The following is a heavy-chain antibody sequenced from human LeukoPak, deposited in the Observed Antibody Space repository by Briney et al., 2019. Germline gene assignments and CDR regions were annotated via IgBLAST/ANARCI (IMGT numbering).Heavy chain of an antibody. CDR1: GFTFSSYW. J-gene: IGHJ6*03. V-gene: IGHV3-30*03. CDR2: ISDDETYK. D-gene: IGHD3-10*01. CDR3: ARDHRGSGSRYYYYYMDV. Sequence: GGSLRLSCAASGFTFSSYWMHWVRQAPGKGLEWVTAISDDETYKFYADSVKGRFTISRDNAKNTLYLQMNSLRAEDTAVYYCARDHRGSGSRYYYYYMDVWGKGTTVTISS.